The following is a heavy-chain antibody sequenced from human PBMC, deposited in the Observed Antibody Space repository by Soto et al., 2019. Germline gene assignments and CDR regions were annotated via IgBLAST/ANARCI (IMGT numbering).Heavy chain of an antibody. CDR1: GGSISSGGYY. D-gene: IGHD6-13*01. J-gene: IGHJ4*02. V-gene: IGHV4-31*03. CDR3: ARHSNEYRKSLDY. CDR2: IYYSGST. Sequence: SETLSLTCTVSGGSISSGGYYWSWIRQHPGKGLEWIGYIYYSGSTYYNPSLKSRVTISVDTPKNQFSLKLSSVTAADTAVYYCARHSNEYRKSLDYWGQGTLVTVSS.